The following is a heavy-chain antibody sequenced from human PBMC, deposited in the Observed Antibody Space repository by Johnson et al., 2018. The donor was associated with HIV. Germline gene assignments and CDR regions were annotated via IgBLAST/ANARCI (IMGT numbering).Heavy chain of an antibody. Sequence: QVQLVESGGGVVQPGTSLILSCAASGFTFSYYSMHWVRQAPGKGLEWVALTSYEESDKFYADSVKGRFIISRDNPRNTLYLQMNGLRAEDTAVYYCTTVSGYYDSSGYYYPDAFDIWGQGTMVTVSS. CDR3: TTVSGYYDSSGYYYPDAFDI. D-gene: IGHD3-22*01. J-gene: IGHJ3*02. CDR2: TSYEESDK. V-gene: IGHV3-30*04. CDR1: GFTFSYYS.